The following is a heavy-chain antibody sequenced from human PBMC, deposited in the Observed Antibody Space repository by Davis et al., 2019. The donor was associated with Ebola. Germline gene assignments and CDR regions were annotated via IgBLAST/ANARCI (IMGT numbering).Heavy chain of an antibody. D-gene: IGHD3-22*01. CDR1: GYTFAAYY. V-gene: IGHV1-18*01. CDR2: ISAYNGNT. J-gene: IGHJ4*02. Sequence: ASVKVSCKASGYTFAAYYIHWVRQAPGQGLEWMGWISAYNGNTNYAQKLQGRVTMTTDTSPSTAYRELSSLRSDDTAVYYCARSITMIVVGYFDYWGQGTLVTVSS. CDR3: ARSITMIVVGYFDY.